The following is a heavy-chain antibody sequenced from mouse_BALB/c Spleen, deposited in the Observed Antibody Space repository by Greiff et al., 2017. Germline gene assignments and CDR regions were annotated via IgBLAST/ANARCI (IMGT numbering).Heavy chain of an antibody. CDR3: ARSPPRANGAMDY. CDR1: GYTFTSYT. Sequence: VQLQQSAAELARPGASVKMSCKASGYTFTSYTMHWVKQRPGQGLEWIGYINPSSGYTEYNQKFKDKTTLTADKSSSTAYMQLSSLTSEDSAVYYCARSPPRANGAMDYWGQGTSVTVSS. D-gene: IGHD3-1*01. J-gene: IGHJ4*01. CDR2: INPSSGYT. V-gene: IGHV1-4*02.